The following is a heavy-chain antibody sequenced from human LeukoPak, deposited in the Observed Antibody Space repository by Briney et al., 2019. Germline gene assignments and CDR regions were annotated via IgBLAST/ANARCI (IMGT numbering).Heavy chain of an antibody. CDR2: ISSSGSTI. V-gene: IGHV3-48*03. D-gene: IGHD3-10*02. J-gene: IGHJ6*04. CDR3: AVLGIAMFGGV. CDR1: GFTFSSYE. Sequence: GGSLRLSCAASGFTFSSYEMNWDRQAPGKGLEWVSYISSSGSTIYYADSVKGRFTISRDNAKNSLYLQMNSLRAEDTAVYYCAVLGIAMFGGVWGKGTTVTISS.